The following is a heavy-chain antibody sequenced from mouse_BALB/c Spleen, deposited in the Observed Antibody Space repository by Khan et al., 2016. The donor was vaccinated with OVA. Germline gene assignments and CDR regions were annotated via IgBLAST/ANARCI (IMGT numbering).Heavy chain of an antibody. CDR3: ANEGSYYFDY. CDR2: IDPYDGGT. CDR1: GYSFTGYN. Sequence: VQLQQSGPELEKPGASVKISCKASGYSFTGYNLNWVKQSNGETLEWIGNIDPYDGGTSNNQKFKGKATLTVDKSSSTAYMQLKSLTSGDSAVHYCANEGSYYFDYWGQGTTLTV. V-gene: IGHV1S135*01. D-gene: IGHD1-1*02. J-gene: IGHJ2*01.